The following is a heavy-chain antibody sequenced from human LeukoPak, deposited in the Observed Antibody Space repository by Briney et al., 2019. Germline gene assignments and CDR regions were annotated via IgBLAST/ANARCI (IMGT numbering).Heavy chain of an antibody. Sequence: GGSLRLSCAASGFTVSSNYMSWVRQAPGKGLEWVSVIYSGGSTYYADSVKGRFTISRDNSKNTLYLQMNSLRAEDTAVYYCAINYDSSPRALDYWGQGTLVTVSS. V-gene: IGHV3-66*01. CDR1: GFTVSSNY. J-gene: IGHJ4*02. CDR2: IYSGGST. CDR3: AINYDSSPRALDY. D-gene: IGHD3-22*01.